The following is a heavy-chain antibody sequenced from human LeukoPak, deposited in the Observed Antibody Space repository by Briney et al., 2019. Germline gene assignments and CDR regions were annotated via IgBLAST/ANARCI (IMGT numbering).Heavy chain of an antibody. CDR3: ASLLSGSNQINDY. Sequence: HPGGSLRLSCAASGFTFSSYWMSWVRQVPGKGLEWVANIKQDGSEKYYVDSVKGRFTISRDNAKNSLYLQMNSLRAEDTAVYYCASLLSGSNQINDYWGQGTLVTVSS. V-gene: IGHV3-7*01. CDR2: IKQDGSEK. J-gene: IGHJ4*02. CDR1: GFTFSSYW. D-gene: IGHD1-26*01.